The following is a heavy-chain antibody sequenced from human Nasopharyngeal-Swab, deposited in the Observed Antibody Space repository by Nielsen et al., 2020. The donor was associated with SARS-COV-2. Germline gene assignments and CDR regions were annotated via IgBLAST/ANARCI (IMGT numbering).Heavy chain of an antibody. J-gene: IGHJ6*02. Sequence: ASVKVSCKASGYTFTSYGISWVRQAPGQGLEWMGWISAYNGNTNYAQKLQGRVTTTTDTSTSTAYMELRSLRSDDTAVYYCARGEIVVVPAASYYYYYGMDVWGQGTTVTVSS. CDR1: GYTFTSYG. D-gene: IGHD2-2*01. CDR2: ISAYNGNT. V-gene: IGHV1-18*01. CDR3: ARGEIVVVPAASYYYYYGMDV.